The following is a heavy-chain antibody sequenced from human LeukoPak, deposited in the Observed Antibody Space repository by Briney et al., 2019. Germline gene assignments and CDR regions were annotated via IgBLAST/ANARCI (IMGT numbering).Heavy chain of an antibody. CDR3: ARGVVAAAGRTFDY. CDR2: IYYSGSA. Sequence: SETLSLTCTVSGGSISSYYWSWIRQPPGKGLEWIGYIYYSGSANYNPSLKSRVTISVDTSKNQFSLKLSSVTAADTAVYYCARGVVAAAGRTFDYWGQGTLVTVSS. D-gene: IGHD6-13*01. J-gene: IGHJ4*02. V-gene: IGHV4-59*01. CDR1: GGSISSYY.